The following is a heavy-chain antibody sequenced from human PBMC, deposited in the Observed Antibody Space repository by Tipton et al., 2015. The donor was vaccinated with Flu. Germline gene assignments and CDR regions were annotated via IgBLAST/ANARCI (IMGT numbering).Heavy chain of an antibody. Sequence: GSLRLSCAASGFTFSSYSMNWVRQAPGKGLEWVSSISSSSSYIYYADSVKGRFTISRDNAKNSLYLQMNSLRAEDTAVYYCARGRRYGDYIFDYWGQGTTVTVSS. J-gene: IGHJ4*02. V-gene: IGHV3-21*01. CDR2: ISSSSSYI. D-gene: IGHD4-17*01. CDR1: GFTFSSYS. CDR3: ARGRRYGDYIFDY.